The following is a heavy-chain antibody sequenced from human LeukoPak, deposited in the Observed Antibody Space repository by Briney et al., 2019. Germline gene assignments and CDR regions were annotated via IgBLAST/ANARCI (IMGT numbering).Heavy chain of an antibody. CDR1: GFIFSGAA. J-gene: IGHJ3*01. Sequence: GSLRLSCEASGFIFSGAAMHWVRQASGKGLEWIGRVRTKRNNYVTEYSVSLKGRFTIFRDNSKNTLYLQMNSLRAEDTAVYYCAREALWFGDLGAFDVWGQGTMVTVSS. V-gene: IGHV3-73*01. D-gene: IGHD3-10*01. CDR3: AREALWFGDLGAFDV. CDR2: VRTKRNNYVT.